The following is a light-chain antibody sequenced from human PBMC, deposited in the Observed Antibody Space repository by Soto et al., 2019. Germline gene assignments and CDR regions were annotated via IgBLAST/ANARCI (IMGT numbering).Light chain of an antibody. V-gene: IGLV2-14*01. CDR3: SSYTSSSSHYV. CDR2: DVS. J-gene: IGLJ1*01. CDR1: SSDVGGYNY. Sequence: QAVLTQPASVSGSPGQSITISCTGTSSDVGGYNYVSWYQQHPGKAPKLMIYDVSDRPSGVSDRFSGSKSGTTASLIISGLQAEDEADYYCSSYTSSSSHYVFGTATKLTVL.